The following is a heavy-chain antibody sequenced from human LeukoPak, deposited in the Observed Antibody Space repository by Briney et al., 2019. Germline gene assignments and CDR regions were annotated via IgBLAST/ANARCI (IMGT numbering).Heavy chain of an antibody. Sequence: ASVKVSCKASGGTFSSYAISWVRQAPGQGLEWMGGIIPIFGTANYAQKFQGRVTITTYQSTSTAYMELSSLRSEDTALYYCARYPFSSPYYYYYMDVWGKGTTVTVSS. CDR3: ARYPFSSPYYYYYMDV. J-gene: IGHJ6*03. CDR1: GGTFSSYA. D-gene: IGHD6-6*01. V-gene: IGHV1-69*05. CDR2: IIPIFGTA.